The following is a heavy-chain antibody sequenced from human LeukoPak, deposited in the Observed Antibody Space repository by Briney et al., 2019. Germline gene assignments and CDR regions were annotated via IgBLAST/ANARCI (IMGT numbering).Heavy chain of an antibody. J-gene: IGHJ4*02. CDR3: ASIAAFY. V-gene: IGHV4-34*01. CDR2: INHSGST. D-gene: IGHD6-6*01. Sequence: SETLSLTCAVYGGSFSGYYWSWIRQPPGKGLEWIREINHSGSTNYNPSLKSRVTISVDTSKNQFSLKLSSVTAADTAVYYCASIAAFYWGQGTLVTVSS. CDR1: GGSFSGYY.